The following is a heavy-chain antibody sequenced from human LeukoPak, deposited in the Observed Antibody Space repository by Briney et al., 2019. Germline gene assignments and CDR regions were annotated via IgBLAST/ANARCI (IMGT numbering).Heavy chain of an antibody. CDR2: ISSTSSHI. J-gene: IGHJ4*02. V-gene: IGHV3-11*03. Sequence: KPGGSLRLSCAASGFTFSDYYMTWIRQAPGKGLEWVSYISSTSSHINYADSVKGRFTISRDNAENSLYLQMNSLRAEDTAVYYCARRNIAAAALDYWGQGTLVTVSS. D-gene: IGHD6-13*01. CDR3: ARRNIAAAALDY. CDR1: GFTFSDYY.